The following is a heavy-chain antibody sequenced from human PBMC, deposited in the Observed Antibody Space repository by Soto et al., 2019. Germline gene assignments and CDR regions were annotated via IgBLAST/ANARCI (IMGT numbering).Heavy chain of an antibody. V-gene: IGHV4-34*01. CDR3: ARGGRYQNFEY. CDR2: INHSGST. Sequence: SDTLSLTCAVYCGSFSGYYCIWIRQPPGKGLEWIGEINHSGSTNYNPSLESRISISVDTSKNQFSLKLSSVTAADTAVYYCARGGRYQNFEYWGQGTLVTVSS. J-gene: IGHJ4*02. CDR1: CGSFSGYY. D-gene: IGHD2-2*01.